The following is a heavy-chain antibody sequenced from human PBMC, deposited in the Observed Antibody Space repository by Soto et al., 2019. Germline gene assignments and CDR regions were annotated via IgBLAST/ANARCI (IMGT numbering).Heavy chain of an antibody. V-gene: IGHV4-39*01. Sequence: PSETLSLTCTVSGGSISSSSYYWGWIRQPPGKGLEWIGSIYYSGSTYYNPSLKSRVTISVDTSKNQFSLKLSSVTAADTAVYYCARMGAILGDYYYYYGMDVWGQGTTVTVSS. J-gene: IGHJ6*02. D-gene: IGHD2-21*01. CDR2: IYYSGST. CDR3: ARMGAILGDYYYYYGMDV. CDR1: GGSISSSSYY.